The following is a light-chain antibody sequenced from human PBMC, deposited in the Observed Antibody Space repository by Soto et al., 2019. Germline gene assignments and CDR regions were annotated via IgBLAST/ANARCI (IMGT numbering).Light chain of an antibody. J-gene: IGKJ1*01. CDR2: KAS. Sequence: DIQMTQSPSTLSASIGDRVTITCRASQSISNWLAWYQQKPGKAPNLLIYKASSLQSGVPSRFSGSGSGTEFTLTINSLQPDDFATYYCQQYKNGWAFGQGTKVDI. CDR1: QSISNW. V-gene: IGKV1-5*03. CDR3: QQYKNGWA.